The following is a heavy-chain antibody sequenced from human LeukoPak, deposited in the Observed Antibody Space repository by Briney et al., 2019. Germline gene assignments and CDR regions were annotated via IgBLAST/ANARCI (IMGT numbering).Heavy chain of an antibody. V-gene: IGHV3-21*01. CDR3: AKAPTGGSYYFDY. J-gene: IGHJ4*02. D-gene: IGHD2-8*02. Sequence: PGGSLRLSCAASRFTFSSYSMNWVRQAPGKGLEWVSSISSSGSYIYYADSVKGRFTISRDNSKNTLYLQMSSLRAEDTAVYYCAKAPTGGSYYFDYWGQGTLVTVSS. CDR2: ISSSGSYI. CDR1: RFTFSSYS.